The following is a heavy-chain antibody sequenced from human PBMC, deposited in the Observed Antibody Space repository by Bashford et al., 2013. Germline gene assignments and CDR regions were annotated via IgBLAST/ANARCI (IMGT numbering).Heavy chain of an antibody. D-gene: IGHD3-16*02. CDR1: GFTFDSFG. Sequence: GSLRLSCVAAGFTFDSFGMNWVRQAPGKGPEWVAHIWYDGSKKSYAESVKGRFTISRDSSKNTVDLQMNSLRGEDTAVYYCARDLSRVGQVLFAGGQGALVTVSS. CDR2: IWYDGSKK. V-gene: IGHV3-33*01. J-gene: IGHJ1*01. CDR3: ARDLSRVGQVLFA.